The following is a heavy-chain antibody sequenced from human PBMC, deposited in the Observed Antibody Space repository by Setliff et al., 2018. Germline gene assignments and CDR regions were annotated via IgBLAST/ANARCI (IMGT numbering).Heavy chain of an antibody. CDR2: MNPSSTNT. D-gene: IGHD2-2*02. CDR1: GYTFTNYD. Sequence: ASVKVSCKASGYTFTNYDIIWVRQATGQGLEWMGWMNPSSTNTGYAQKFQGRVTMTRDTSISTAYMELSSLRSDDTAVYYCARGIRYVLYGDHWGQGSLGAVSS. CDR3: ARGIRYVLYGDH. J-gene: IGHJ4*02. V-gene: IGHV1-8*01.